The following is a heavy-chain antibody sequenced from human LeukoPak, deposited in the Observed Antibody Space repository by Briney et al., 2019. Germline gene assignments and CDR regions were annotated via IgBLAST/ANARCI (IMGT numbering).Heavy chain of an antibody. CDR3: ARDSRRELLHAFDI. V-gene: IGHV4-59*02. CDR1: GDSVSRYY. D-gene: IGHD1-26*01. Sequence: SETLSLTCSVSGDSVSRYYWSWIRQPPGKGLEWIAYIDYSASTNYNPSLKSRVTISVDTSKNQFSLKLSSVTAADTAVYYCARDSRRELLHAFDIWGQGTMVTVSS. J-gene: IGHJ3*02. CDR2: IDYSAST.